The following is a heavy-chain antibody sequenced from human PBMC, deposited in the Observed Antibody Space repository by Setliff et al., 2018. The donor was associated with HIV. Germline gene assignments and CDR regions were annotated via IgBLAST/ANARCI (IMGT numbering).Heavy chain of an antibody. CDR2: INPRGGKA. J-gene: IGHJ5*02. CDR3: AREGHLAAPGSSEFDP. D-gene: IGHD6-13*01. Sequence: ASVKVSCKASGYKFTDYYIHWVRQAPGQGLEWMGRINPRGGKANYAQRFQGRLTVTTDTSTSTVYLELRLLTSDDTAIYYCAREGHLAAPGSSEFDPWGQGTLVTVSS. CDR1: GYKFTDYY. V-gene: IGHV1-46*01.